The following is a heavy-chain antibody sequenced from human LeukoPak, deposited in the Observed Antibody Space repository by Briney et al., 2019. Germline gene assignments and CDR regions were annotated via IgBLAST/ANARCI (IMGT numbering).Heavy chain of an antibody. CDR1: GGSISSYY. Sequence: SETLSLTCTVSGGSISSYYWSWIRQPPGKGLEWIGYIYYSGSTNYNPSLKSRVTISVDTSKNQFSLKLSSVTAADTAVYYCARTSGYDLDYFDYWGQGTLVTVSS. D-gene: IGHD5-12*01. CDR2: IYYSGST. CDR3: ARTSGYDLDYFDY. J-gene: IGHJ4*02. V-gene: IGHV4-59*01.